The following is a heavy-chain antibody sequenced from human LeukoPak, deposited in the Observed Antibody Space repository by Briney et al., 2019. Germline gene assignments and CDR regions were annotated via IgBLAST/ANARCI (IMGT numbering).Heavy chain of an antibody. Sequence: GGSLRLSCAASGFTFSSYAMSWVRQAPGKGLEWVAVIWYDGSNKYYADSVKGRFTISRDNSKNTPYLQMNSLRAEDTAVYYCARDSKEFDYWGQGTLVTVSS. J-gene: IGHJ4*02. CDR2: IWYDGSNK. CDR3: ARDSKEFDY. CDR1: GFTFSSYA. V-gene: IGHV3-33*08.